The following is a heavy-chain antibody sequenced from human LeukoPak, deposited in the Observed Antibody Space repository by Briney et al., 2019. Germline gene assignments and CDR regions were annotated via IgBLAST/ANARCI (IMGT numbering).Heavy chain of an antibody. V-gene: IGHV1-18*01. CDR2: ISAYNGNT. CDR1: GYTFTSYG. J-gene: IGHJ4*02. D-gene: IGHD4-11*01. Sequence: ASVKVSCKASGYTFTSYGISWVRQAPGQGLEWMGWISAYNGNTNYAQKFQGRVTMTRDTSTSTVYMELSSLRSEDTAVYYCARGGPRTVTTGHGFDYWGQGTLVTVSS. CDR3: ARGGPRTVTTGHGFDY.